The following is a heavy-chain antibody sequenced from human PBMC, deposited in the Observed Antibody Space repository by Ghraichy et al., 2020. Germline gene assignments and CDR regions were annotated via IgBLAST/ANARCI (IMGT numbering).Heavy chain of an antibody. Sequence: SETLSLTCAVSGGSISSGGYSWSWIRQPPGKGLEWIGYIYHSGSTYYNPSLKSRVTISVDRSKNQFSLKLSSVTAADTAVYYCARELRRTGGLDYWGQGTLVTVSS. CDR2: IYHSGST. J-gene: IGHJ4*02. V-gene: IGHV4-30-2*01. CDR1: GGSISSGGYS. D-gene: IGHD3-16*01. CDR3: ARELRRTGGLDY.